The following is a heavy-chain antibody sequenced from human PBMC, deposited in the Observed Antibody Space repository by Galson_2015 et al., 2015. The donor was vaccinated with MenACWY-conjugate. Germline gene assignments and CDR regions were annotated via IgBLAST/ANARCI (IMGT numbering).Heavy chain of an antibody. CDR1: GFIFDKYA. CDR3: AKGPLYDSSGSDSDYFDY. D-gene: IGHD3-22*01. J-gene: IGHJ4*01. Sequence: SLRLSCAASGFIFDKYALTWIQQAPGKGLEWVAATSGSGGVTYYAASVTGRFTISRDNSKNTLYLQMNSLKAEDTARYFCAKGPLYDSSGSDSDYFDYWGQGTLVTVSS. V-gene: IGHV3-23*01. CDR2: TSGSGGVT.